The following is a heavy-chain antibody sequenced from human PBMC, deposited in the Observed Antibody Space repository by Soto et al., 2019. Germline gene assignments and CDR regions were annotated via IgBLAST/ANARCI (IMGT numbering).Heavy chain of an antibody. CDR3: ARDVHDYAGGRGGWFDP. J-gene: IGHJ5*02. Sequence: GASVKVSCKASGGTFSSYTISWVRQAPGQGLEWMGRIIPILGIANYAQKFQGRVTITADKSTSTAYMELSSLRSEDTAVYYCARDVHDYAGGRGGWFDPWGQGTLVTVSS. CDR2: IIPILGIA. CDR1: GGTFSSYT. D-gene: IGHD5-12*01. V-gene: IGHV1-69*04.